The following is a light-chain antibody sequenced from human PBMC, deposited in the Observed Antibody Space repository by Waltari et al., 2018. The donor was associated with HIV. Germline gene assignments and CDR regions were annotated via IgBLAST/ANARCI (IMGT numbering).Light chain of an antibody. CDR1: ALSDQS. Sequence: YELTQPPSVSVSPGQTARITCSGNALSDQSGYWYQHKVGQAPVLVIFRSRERSSQVPARFAASKSGTTFTLTISGVQAEDEADYCCLSADGRGVRKFFGGGTRLSVL. CDR3: LSADGRGVRKF. CDR2: RSR. V-gene: IGLV3-25*03. J-gene: IGLJ2*01.